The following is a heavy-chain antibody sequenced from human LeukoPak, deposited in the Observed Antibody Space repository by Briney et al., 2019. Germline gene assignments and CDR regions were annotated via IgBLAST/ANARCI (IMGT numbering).Heavy chain of an antibody. CDR3: ARIFGYARWYFDL. J-gene: IGHJ2*01. V-gene: IGHV4-38-2*02. CDR2: IYHSGST. Sequence: SETLSLTCTVSGYSISSGYYWGWIRQPPGKGLEWIGSIYHSGSTYYNPSLKSRVTISVDTSKNQFSLNLSSVTAADTAVYYCARIFGYARWYFDLWGRGTLVTVSS. CDR1: GYSISSGYY. D-gene: IGHD2-2*03.